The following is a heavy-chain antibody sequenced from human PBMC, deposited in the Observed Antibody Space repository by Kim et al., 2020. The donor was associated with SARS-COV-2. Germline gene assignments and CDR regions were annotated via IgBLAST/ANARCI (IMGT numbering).Heavy chain of an antibody. CDR3: ARDTGELDY. J-gene: IGHJ4*01. Sequence: GSTNYNPSLKSRVTISVDTSKNQFSLKLSSVTAADTAVYYCARDTGELDYWGQEPWSPSPQ. V-gene: IGHV4-59*01. D-gene: IGHD3-16*01. CDR2: GST.